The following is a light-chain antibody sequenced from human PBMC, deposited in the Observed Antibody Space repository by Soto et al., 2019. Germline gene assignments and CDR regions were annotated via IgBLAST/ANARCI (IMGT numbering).Light chain of an antibody. J-gene: IGKJ5*01. CDR1: QGISRH. Sequence: IPLTQSTGSLSSSPGDRSTITCRASQGISRHLAWYQQKPGKVPRLLIYAASTWASGVPARFSGSGSGTDFTLTISSLQPEDVAVYYCQKYNSGPITFGQGTRLEIK. CDR3: QKYNSGPIT. V-gene: IGKV1-27*01. CDR2: AAS.